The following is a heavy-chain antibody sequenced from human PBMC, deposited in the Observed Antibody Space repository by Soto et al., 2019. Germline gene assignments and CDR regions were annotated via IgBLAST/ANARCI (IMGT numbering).Heavy chain of an antibody. Sequence: SETLSLTCAVYGGSFSGYYWSWIRQPPGKGLEWIGEINHSGSTNYNPSLKSRVTISVDTSKNQFSLKLSSVTAADTAVYYCARTAVAGTVRGYYYYYMDVWGKGTTVTVSS. V-gene: IGHV4-34*01. CDR3: ARTAVAGTVRGYYYYYMDV. J-gene: IGHJ6*03. CDR2: INHSGST. CDR1: GGSFSGYY. D-gene: IGHD6-19*01.